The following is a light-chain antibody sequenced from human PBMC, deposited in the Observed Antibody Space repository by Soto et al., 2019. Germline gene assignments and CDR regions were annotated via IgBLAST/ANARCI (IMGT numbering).Light chain of an antibody. V-gene: IGKV3-20*01. CDR1: QRVATNY. J-gene: IGKJ1*01. CDR3: QQYGSSPPT. CDR2: GAS. Sequence: EIVLTQSPATLSLSPGERATLSCRASQRVATNYLAWYQRKPGQAPRLLIYGASSRATDIPGRFSGSGSGTDFTRTITRLEPEDFAVYYCQQYGSSPPTFGQGTKVEMK.